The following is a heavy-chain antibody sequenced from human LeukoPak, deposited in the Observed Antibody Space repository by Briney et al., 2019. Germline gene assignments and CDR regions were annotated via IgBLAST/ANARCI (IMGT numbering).Heavy chain of an antibody. CDR3: ARVKPNYYDSSAYCTFDI. V-gene: IGHV1-46*01. D-gene: IGHD3-22*01. CDR1: GYTFTSYY. CDR2: INPCGGST. Sequence: GSSVTVSCKASGYTFTSYYMHWVRQAPGQGLEWMGIINPCGGSTSYAQKFQGRVTMPRDTSTSTVYMELSSLRSEDTAVYYCARVKPNYYDSSAYCTFDIWGQGTMVTVSS. J-gene: IGHJ3*02.